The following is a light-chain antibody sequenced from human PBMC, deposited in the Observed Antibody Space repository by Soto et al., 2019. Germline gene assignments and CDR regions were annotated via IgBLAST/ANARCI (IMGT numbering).Light chain of an antibody. J-gene: IGKJ4*01. Sequence: EIVLTQSPGTLSLSPGERATLSCRASQSVSVNSLAWYQQKGGQAPRLLIYAASTRATGVPDRFSGTGSGTDFALTISRLETDDSAVYYCQQYGGSPFTFGGGTKVDIK. CDR3: QQYGGSPFT. CDR1: QSVSVNS. V-gene: IGKV3-20*01. CDR2: AAS.